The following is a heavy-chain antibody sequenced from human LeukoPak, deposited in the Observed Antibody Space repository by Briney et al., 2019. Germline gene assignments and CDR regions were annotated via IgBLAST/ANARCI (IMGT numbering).Heavy chain of an antibody. D-gene: IGHD6-6*01. J-gene: IGHJ6*03. CDR2: IYTSGST. Sequence: PSETLSLTCTVSGGSISSYYWSWIRQPPGKGLEWIGYIYTSGSTNYNPSLKSRVTISVDTSKNQFSLKLSSVTAADTAVYYCARQGTGSSSFQGYYYYYYMDVWGKGTTVTVSS. CDR1: GGSISSYY. V-gene: IGHV4-4*09. CDR3: ARQGTGSSSFQGYYYYYYMDV.